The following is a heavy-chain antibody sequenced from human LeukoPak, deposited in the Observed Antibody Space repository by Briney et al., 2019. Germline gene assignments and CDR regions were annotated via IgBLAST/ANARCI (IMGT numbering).Heavy chain of an antibody. D-gene: IGHD3-10*01. CDR1: GFTFSNAW. CDR2: IKSKTDGGTT. CDR3: ITDPDGSGSYSVPG. J-gene: IGHJ4*02. V-gene: IGHV3-15*01. Sequence: KSGGSLRLSCAASGFTFSNAWMSWVRQAPGKGLEWVGRIKSKTDGGTTDYAAPVKGRFTISRDDSKNTLYLQMNSLKTEDTAVYYCITDPDGSGSYSVPGWGQGTLVTVSS.